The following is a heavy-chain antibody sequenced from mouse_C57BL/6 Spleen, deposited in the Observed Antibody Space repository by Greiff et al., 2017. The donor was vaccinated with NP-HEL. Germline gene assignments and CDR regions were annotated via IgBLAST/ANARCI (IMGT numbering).Heavy chain of an antibody. CDR1: GYTFTSYW. J-gene: IGHJ1*03. Sequence: VQLQQPGAELVKPGASVKLSCKASGYTFTSYWMHWVKQRPGQGLEWIGMIHPNSGSTNYNEKFKSKATLTVDKSSSTAYMQLSSLTSEDSAVYYCARIGDYYGSSPSLGFDVWGTGTTVTVSS. CDR2: IHPNSGST. D-gene: IGHD1-1*01. V-gene: IGHV1-64*01. CDR3: ARIGDYYGSSPSLGFDV.